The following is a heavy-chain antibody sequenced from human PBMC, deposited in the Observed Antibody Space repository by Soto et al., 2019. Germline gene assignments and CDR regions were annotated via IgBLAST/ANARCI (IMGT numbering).Heavy chain of an antibody. CDR3: GYVYYNAGRWDA. CDR1: GFSLSTSAVG. Sequence: ITLKESGPTLVKPTQTLTLTCTFSGFSLSTSAVGVGWIRQPPGKVLEWLALSYWDDDKRYSPSLKSRLTITKDTAKNQVVLTMTNMDPEDTATYYCGYVYYNAGRWDAWGQGTLVTVSS. J-gene: IGHJ5*02. V-gene: IGHV2-5*02. CDR2: SYWDDDK. D-gene: IGHD3-10*01.